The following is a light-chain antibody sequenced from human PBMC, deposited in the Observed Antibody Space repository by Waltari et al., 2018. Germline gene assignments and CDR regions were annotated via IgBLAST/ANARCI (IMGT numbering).Light chain of an antibody. V-gene: IGKV3-15*01. J-gene: IGKJ2*01. Sequence: ETVMTQSPATLSVSPGGRATLSCRASQSLGTNLAWYQQKPGQAHRLLIYGASSRATGVPARFRGSGSGTDFTLTISSLQSEDFVVYYCQQYNNWPLYTFGQGTKLEI. CDR2: GAS. CDR1: QSLGTN. CDR3: QQYNNWPLYT.